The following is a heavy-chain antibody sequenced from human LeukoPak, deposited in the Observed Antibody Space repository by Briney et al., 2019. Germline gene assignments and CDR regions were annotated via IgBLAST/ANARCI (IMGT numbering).Heavy chain of an antibody. J-gene: IGHJ4*02. D-gene: IGHD5-18*01. V-gene: IGHV4-34*01. CDR3: ARVGYGPRMGQ. CDR1: GASISDNY. Sequence: KPSETLSLTCADYGASISDNYWSWIRQFPEKGLEWIGEINNSGSTSYNPSLNSRVIMSVDVSKNQFSLRLSSVTAADTAVYYCARVGYGPRMGQGGQGTLVTVSS. CDR2: INNSGST.